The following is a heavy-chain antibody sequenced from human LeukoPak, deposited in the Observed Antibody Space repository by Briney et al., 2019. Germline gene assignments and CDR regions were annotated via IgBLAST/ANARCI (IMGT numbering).Heavy chain of an antibody. CDR1: GFTFSNAW. D-gene: IGHD6-19*01. Sequence: GGSLRLSCAASGFTFSNAWMTWVRQAPGKGLEWVGHIKKKSDGGTTDYAAPVRGRFTISRDDSKDTLYLQMNSLKTEDTAVYYCTTVQQWLAQALGYWGQGTLVTVSS. J-gene: IGHJ4*02. CDR2: IKKKSDGGTT. V-gene: IGHV3-15*01. CDR3: TTVQQWLAQALGY.